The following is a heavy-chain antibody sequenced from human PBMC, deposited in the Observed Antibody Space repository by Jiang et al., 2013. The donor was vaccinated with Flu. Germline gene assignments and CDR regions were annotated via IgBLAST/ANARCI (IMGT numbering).Heavy chain of an antibody. CDR2: IYYSGST. D-gene: IGHD3-22*01. V-gene: IGHV4-31*03. J-gene: IGHJ3*02. Sequence: GLVKPSQTLSLTCTVSGGSISSGGYYWSWIRQHPGKGLEWIGYIYYSGSTYYNPSLKSRVTISVDTSKNQFSLKLSSVTAADTAVYYCASPRALAPYYYDSSGSMGAFDIWGQGTMVTVSS. CDR1: GGSISSGGYY. CDR3: ASPRALAPYYYDSSGSMGAFDI.